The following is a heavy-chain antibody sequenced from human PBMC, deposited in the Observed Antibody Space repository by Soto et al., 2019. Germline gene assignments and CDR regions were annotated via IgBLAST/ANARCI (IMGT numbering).Heavy chain of an antibody. D-gene: IGHD3-10*01. Sequence: GGSLRLCCAASGFTFSSYGMHWVRQAPGKGLEWVAVISYDGSNKYYADSVKGRFTISRDNSKNTLYLQMNSLRAEDTAVYYCAKDRGRANYYYYYGMDVWGQGTTVTVSS. CDR1: GFTFSSYG. V-gene: IGHV3-30*18. CDR2: ISYDGSNK. J-gene: IGHJ6*02. CDR3: AKDRGRANYYYYYGMDV.